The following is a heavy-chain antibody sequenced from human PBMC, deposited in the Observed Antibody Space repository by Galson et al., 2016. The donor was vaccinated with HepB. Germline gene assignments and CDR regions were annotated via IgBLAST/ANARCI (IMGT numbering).Heavy chain of an antibody. CDR3: ARQRGFGELISYYGMDV. D-gene: IGHD3-10*01. CDR2: ISHSGSN. J-gene: IGHJ6*02. CDR1: GGSISSSSW. V-gene: IGHV4-4*02. Sequence: LSLTCAVPGGSISSSSWWSWIRLPPGKGLGWIGEISHSGSNNYNPSLKSRVIISVDKSKNQFSLNMISVTAADTAVYYCARQRGFGELISYYGMDVWGQGTTVTVSS.